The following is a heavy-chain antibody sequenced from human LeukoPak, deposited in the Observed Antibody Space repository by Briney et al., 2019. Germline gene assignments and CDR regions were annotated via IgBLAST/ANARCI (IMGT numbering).Heavy chain of an antibody. CDR3: ARVSCSSTSCPRRDALDV. CDR2: IYYSGST. V-gene: IGHV4-59*01. J-gene: IGHJ3*01. Sequence: AETLSLTCAVYGGSFSGYYWSWIRQPPGKGLEWIGYIYYSGSTNYNPSLKSRVTISVDTSKNQFSLNLTSVTTADTAVYYCARVSCSSTSCPRRDALDVWGQGTMVTVSS. D-gene: IGHD2-2*01. CDR1: GGSFSGYY.